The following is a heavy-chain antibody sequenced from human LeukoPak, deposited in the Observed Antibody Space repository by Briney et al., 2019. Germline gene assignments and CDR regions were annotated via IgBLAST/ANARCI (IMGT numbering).Heavy chain of an antibody. CDR3: ARVWAVAGLHFDY. CDR1: GVSITTYY. CDR2: IYYSGST. J-gene: IGHJ4*02. V-gene: IGHV4-59*12. D-gene: IGHD6-19*01. Sequence: SETLSLTCAVSGVSITTYYWTWIRQPPGKGLEWIGYIYYSGSTNYNPSLKSRVIISVDKSKNQFSLKLSSVTAADTAVYYCARVWAVAGLHFDYWGQGTLVTVSS.